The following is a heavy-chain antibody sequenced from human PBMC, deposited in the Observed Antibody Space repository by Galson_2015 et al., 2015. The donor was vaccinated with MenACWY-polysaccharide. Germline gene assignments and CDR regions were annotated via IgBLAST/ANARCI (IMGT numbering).Heavy chain of an antibody. CDR3: ARDKPPTTDMDYYSGLDV. V-gene: IGHV1-46*02. CDR1: GYTFDTYY. D-gene: IGHD1-1*01. J-gene: IGHJ6*02. Sequence: SVKVSCKASGYTFDTYYAHWVRQAPGQGLEWMGIINPSGGGTSYAERFQGRVAMTSDTSTSTFYMELSSLTSEDTAIYYCARDKPPTTDMDYYSGLDVWGQGTTVIVSS. CDR2: INPSGGGT.